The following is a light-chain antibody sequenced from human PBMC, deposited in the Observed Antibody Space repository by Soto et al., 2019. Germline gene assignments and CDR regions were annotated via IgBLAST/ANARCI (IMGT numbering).Light chain of an antibody. V-gene: IGKV1-27*01. Sequence: DIPLTQSPPSLSASVGDRVTITCRASQAISIYVAWYQQKPGKIPKLLIFSASTVQSGVPSRFSGSGSGTDFTLTISNLQPEDVATYYCQKYNRAPLTFGPGTKVDLK. CDR1: QAISIY. CDR2: SAS. CDR3: QKYNRAPLT. J-gene: IGKJ3*01.